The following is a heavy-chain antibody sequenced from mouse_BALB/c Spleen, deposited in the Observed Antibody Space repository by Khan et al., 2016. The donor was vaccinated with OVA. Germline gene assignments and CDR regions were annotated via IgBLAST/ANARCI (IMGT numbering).Heavy chain of an antibody. V-gene: IGHV1-7*01. CDR1: GYTFTSYW. J-gene: IGHJ2*01. CDR3: ARYCYGSSPDY. D-gene: IGHD1-1*01. Sequence: QVRLQQSGAELAKPGASVKMSCKASGYTFTSYWMHWVKQRPGQGLEWIGYINPSTGYTEYNQKFKDKATLTADKSSSTAYMQLSSLTSEDSAVYYCARYCYGSSPDYWGQGTTLTVSS. CDR2: INPSTGYT.